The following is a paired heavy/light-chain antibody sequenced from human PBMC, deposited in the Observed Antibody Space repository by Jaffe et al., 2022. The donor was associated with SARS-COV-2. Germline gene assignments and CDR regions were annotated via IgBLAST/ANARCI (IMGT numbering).Heavy chain of an antibody. CDR1: GFTFSSYA. D-gene: IGHD3-9*01. J-gene: IGHJ5*02. Sequence: EVQLLESGGGLVQPGGSLRLSCAASGFTFSSYAMSWVRQAPGKGLEWVSAISGSGGSTYYADSVKGRFTISRDNSKNTLYLQMNSLRAEDTAVYYCAKVPVLGMYYDILTGTLNWFDPWGQGTLVTVSS. V-gene: IGHV3-23*01. CDR2: ISGSGGST. CDR3: AKVPVLGMYYDILTGTLNWFDP.
Light chain of an antibody. Sequence: DIQMTQSPSSLSASVGDRVTITCRASQSISSYLNWYQQKPGKAPKLLIYAASSLQSGVPSRFSGSGSGTDFTLTISSLQPEDFATYYCQQSYSTPPVTFGQGTRLEIK. CDR2: AAS. J-gene: IGKJ5*01. CDR3: QQSYSTPPVT. V-gene: IGKV1-39*01. CDR1: QSISSY.